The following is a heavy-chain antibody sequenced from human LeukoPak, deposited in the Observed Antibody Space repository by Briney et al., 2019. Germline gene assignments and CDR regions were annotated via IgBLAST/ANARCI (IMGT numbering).Heavy chain of an antibody. CDR2: INPSGGST. Sequence: ASVKVSCKASGYTFTSYGISWVRQAPGQGLEWMGIINPSGGSTSYAQKFQGRVTMTRDTSTSTVYMELSSLRSEDTAVYYCASRGRPGIAVAGFYYYYGMDVWGQGTTVTVSS. CDR1: GYTFTSYG. D-gene: IGHD6-19*01. J-gene: IGHJ6*02. CDR3: ASRGRPGIAVAGFYYYYGMDV. V-gene: IGHV1-46*01.